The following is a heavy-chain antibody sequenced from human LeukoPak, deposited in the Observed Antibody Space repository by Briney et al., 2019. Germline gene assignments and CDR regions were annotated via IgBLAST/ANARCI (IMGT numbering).Heavy chain of an antibody. V-gene: IGHV4-31*11. Sequence: PSQTLCLTCAVSGGSISSGGYSWSWIRQHPGKGLEWIGYIYYSGSTYYNPSLKSRVTISVDTSKNQFSLKLSSVTAADTAVYYCARGYCSSTSCSPGDYWGQGTLVTVSS. CDR3: ARGYCSSTSCSPGDY. CDR2: IYYSGST. J-gene: IGHJ4*02. D-gene: IGHD2-2*01. CDR1: GGSISSGGYS.